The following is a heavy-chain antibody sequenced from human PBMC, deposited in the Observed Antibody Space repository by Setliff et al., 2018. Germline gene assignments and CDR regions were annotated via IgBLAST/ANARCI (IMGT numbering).Heavy chain of an antibody. CDR3: ARRLSGSGGDDY. CDR1: GGSISSGSYY. D-gene: IGHD6-19*01. V-gene: IGHV4-39*07. CDR2: IYHSGST. Sequence: SETLSLTCTVSGGSISSGSYYWGWIRQPPGKGLEWIGSIYHSGSTYYNPSLKSRVTISVDTSKNQFSLKLSSVTAADTAVYYCARRLSGSGGDDYWGQGTLVTVSS. J-gene: IGHJ4*02.